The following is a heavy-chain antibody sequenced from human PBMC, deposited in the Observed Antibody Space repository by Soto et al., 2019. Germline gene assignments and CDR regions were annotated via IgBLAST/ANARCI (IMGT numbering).Heavy chain of an antibody. CDR1: GDSISNYY. CDR2: IYYNGRS. CDR3: ARTSPSWTRLWI. V-gene: IGHV4-59*13. Sequence: QVQVQESGPGLVRPSETLSLNCLVSGDSISNYYWGWIRQTPERGLEYIAYIYYNGRSSYNPSLQSRGTMSLDTSKNQVSLKLTSVTAADAATYYCARTSPSWTRLWIWGQGTPVT. D-gene: IGHD1-1*01. J-gene: IGHJ4*02.